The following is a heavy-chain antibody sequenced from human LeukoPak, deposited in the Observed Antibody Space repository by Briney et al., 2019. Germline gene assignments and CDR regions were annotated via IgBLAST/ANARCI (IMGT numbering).Heavy chain of an antibody. CDR1: GGSISSYY. CDR2: IYYSGST. J-gene: IGHJ4*02. V-gene: IGHV4-30-4*08. D-gene: IGHD7-27*01. Sequence: PSETLSLTCTVSGGSISSYYWSWIRQPPGKGLEWIGYIYYSGSTYYNPSLKSRVTISVDTSKNQFSLKLSSVTAADTAVYYCARGASGDGDFDYWGQGTLVTVSS. CDR3: ARGASGDGDFDY.